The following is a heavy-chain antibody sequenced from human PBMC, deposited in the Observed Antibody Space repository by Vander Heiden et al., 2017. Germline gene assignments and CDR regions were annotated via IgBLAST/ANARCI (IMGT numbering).Heavy chain of an antibody. CDR2: IWYDESKT. Sequence: QLVESGGGVVPPGTSLSLPFAPSAFTFRSYGMYWVRQAPGKRLEWVAVIWYDESKTYYEDSVKGRFTINRDNFKDTLYLEMNSLRAEDAAVYWCARGGSHTHTDGFSFWGQGTMVSVS. D-gene: IGHD1-26*01. J-gene: IGHJ3*01. CDR1: AFTFRSYG. CDR3: ARGGSHTHTDGFSF. V-gene: IGHV3-33*01.